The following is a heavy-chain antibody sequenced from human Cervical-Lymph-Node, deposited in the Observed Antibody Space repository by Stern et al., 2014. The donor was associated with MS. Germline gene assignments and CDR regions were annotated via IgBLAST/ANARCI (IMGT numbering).Heavy chain of an antibody. CDR1: GFTFRSYG. Sequence: VQLVESGGGVVQPGRSLRLSCAASGFTFRSYGMHWVRQAPGKGLEWVAVICYAGSNKYYADSVKGRFTISRDNSKNTLYLQMNSLRAEDTAVYYCARDRHDLGYCSGGSCYLPDYWGQGTLVTVSS. CDR2: ICYAGSNK. CDR3: ARDRHDLGYCSGGSCYLPDY. V-gene: IGHV3-33*01. J-gene: IGHJ4*02. D-gene: IGHD2-15*01.